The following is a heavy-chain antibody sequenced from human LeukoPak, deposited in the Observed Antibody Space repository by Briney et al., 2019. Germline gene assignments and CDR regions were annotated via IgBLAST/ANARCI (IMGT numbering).Heavy chain of an antibody. J-gene: IGHJ3*02. V-gene: IGHV3-48*01. Sequence: PGGSLRLSCAASGFTFSSYAMHWVRQAPGKGLEWVSYISSSSSTIYYADSVKGRFTISRDNAKNSLYLQMNSLRAEDTAVYYCARDGSWDAFDIWGQGTMVTVSS. CDR3: ARDGSWDAFDI. CDR2: ISSSSSTI. CDR1: GFTFSSYA.